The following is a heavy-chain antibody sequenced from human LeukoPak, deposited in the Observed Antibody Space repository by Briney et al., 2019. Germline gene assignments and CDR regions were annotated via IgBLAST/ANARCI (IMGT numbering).Heavy chain of an antibody. CDR1: GFPFSSYW. D-gene: IGHD3-3*01. V-gene: IGHV3-7*01. CDR3: ARDTVFGVIIGPRMDV. CDR2: IKPEGSDK. Sequence: PGGSLRLSCAASGFPFSSYWMSWVRQAPGKGLEWVAIIKPEGSDKYCVDSVEGRFTISRDNAKNSLYLQMNSLRAEDTAVYYCARDTVFGVIIGPRMDVWGQGTTVTVSS. J-gene: IGHJ6*02.